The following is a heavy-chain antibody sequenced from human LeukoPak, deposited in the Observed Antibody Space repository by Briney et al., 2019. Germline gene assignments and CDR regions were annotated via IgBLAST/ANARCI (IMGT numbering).Heavy chain of an antibody. J-gene: IGHJ3*02. V-gene: IGHV4-30-4*08. CDR1: CGSISRGDYY. CDR2: IYYSGST. D-gene: IGHD1-1*01. Sequence: QVQLQESGPGLVKPSQTLSLTCTVSCGSISRGDYYCSWIRHPPGNGLEWIWYIYYSGSTYYNPSLKSRVTISVDTSKNQFSLKLSSVTAADTAVYYCASGYKNIPFDIWGQGTMVTVSS. CDR3: ASGYKNIPFDI.